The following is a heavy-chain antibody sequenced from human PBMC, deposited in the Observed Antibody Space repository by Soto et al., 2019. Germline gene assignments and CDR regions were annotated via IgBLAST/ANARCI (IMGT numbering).Heavy chain of an antibody. Sequence: GASVKVSCKASGYTFTSYYMHWVRQAPGQGLEWIGIINPSGGTTSDAQKFQGRVTMTRDTSTSTVYMELSSLRSEDRAVYYCARTKNWNSGEYFPYWGQGTLFTVSS. CDR1: GYTFTSYY. V-gene: IGHV1-46*01. CDR2: INPSGGTT. J-gene: IGHJ1*01. CDR3: ARTKNWNSGEYFPY. D-gene: IGHD3-10*01.